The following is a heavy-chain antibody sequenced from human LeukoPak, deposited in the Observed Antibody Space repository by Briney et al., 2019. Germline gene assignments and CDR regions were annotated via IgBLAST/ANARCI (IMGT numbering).Heavy chain of an antibody. J-gene: IGHJ6*03. CDR2: IRYDGSNK. Sequence: PGGSLRLSCAASGFTFSSYGMHWVRQAPGKGLEWVAFIRYDGSNKYYADSVKGRFTISRDNAKNSLYLQMNSLGAEDTAVYYCAREGLGSCCYYMDVWGKGTTVTISS. CDR3: AREGLGSCCYYMDV. CDR1: GFTFSSYG. D-gene: IGHD2-15*01. V-gene: IGHV3-30*02.